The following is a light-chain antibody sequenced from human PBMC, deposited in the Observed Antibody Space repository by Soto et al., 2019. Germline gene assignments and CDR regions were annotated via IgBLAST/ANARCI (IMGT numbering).Light chain of an antibody. V-gene: IGLV4-69*01. CDR3: QTWGTGVV. J-gene: IGLJ2*01. CDR1: SGHSSYV. CDR2: LNSDGSH. Sequence: QPVLTQSPSASASLGASVKLTCTLSSGHSSYVIAWHQQQPEKGPRYLMKLNSDGSHSKGDGIPDRFSGSSSGAERYLTISSLQSEDEADYCCQTWGTGVVFGGGTKLTVL.